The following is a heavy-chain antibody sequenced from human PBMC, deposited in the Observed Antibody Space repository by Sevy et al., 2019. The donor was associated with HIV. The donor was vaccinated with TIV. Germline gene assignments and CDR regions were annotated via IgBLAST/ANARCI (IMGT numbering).Heavy chain of an antibody. CDR3: ARAHWRRDGYNYDYYYGMDV. CDR2: INHSGST. V-gene: IGHV4-34*01. J-gene: IGHJ6*02. Sequence: SETLSLTCAVYGGSFSGYYWSWIRQPPGKGLEGIGEINHSGSTNYNPSLKSRVTISVDTSKNQFSLKLSSVTAADTAVYYCARAHWRRDGYNYDYYYGMDVWGQGTMVTVSS. CDR1: GGSFSGYY. D-gene: IGHD5-12*01.